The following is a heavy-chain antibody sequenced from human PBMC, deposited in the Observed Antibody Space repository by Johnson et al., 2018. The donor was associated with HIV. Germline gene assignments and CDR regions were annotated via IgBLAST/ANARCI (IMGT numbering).Heavy chain of an antibody. V-gene: IGHV3-30-3*01. D-gene: IGHD3-10*01. CDR1: GFTFSSYA. Sequence: QVQLVESGGVVVQPGGSLRLSCAASGFTFSSYAMHWVRQAPGKGLEWVAVISYDGSNKYYADSVKGRFTISRDNSKNTLYLQMNSLRDDDAAMDYCAGVWYVYGAGSLIDAFDIWGQGTVVTVSS. CDR3: AGVWYVYGAGSLIDAFDI. J-gene: IGHJ3*02. CDR2: ISYDGSNK.